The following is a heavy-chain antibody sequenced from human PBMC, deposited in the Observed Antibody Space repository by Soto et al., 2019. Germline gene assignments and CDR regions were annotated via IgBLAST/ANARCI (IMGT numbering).Heavy chain of an antibody. V-gene: IGHV3-11*01. CDR3: AKMSSENYYDPVFL. D-gene: IGHD3-22*01. CDR2: ISSSGNTI. CDR1: GFTFSDYY. Sequence: QVQLVESGGGLVKTSGSLKLACAGSGFTFSDYYMPWVRQAPGKGLEWVAYISSSGNTIYYGDSVKGRFTISRDNAKNSVYLQMNSLRAEDTALYFCAKMSSENYYDPVFLWGQGTLVTVSS. J-gene: IGHJ4*02.